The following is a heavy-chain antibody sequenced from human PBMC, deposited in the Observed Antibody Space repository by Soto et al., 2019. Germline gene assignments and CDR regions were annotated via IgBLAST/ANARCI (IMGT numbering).Heavy chain of an antibody. D-gene: IGHD6-19*01. CDR1: GYTFTGYY. J-gene: IGHJ3*01. V-gene: IGHV1-2*04. CDR3: AGVQGLDDVFDF. CDR2: INTNSGGT. Sequence: ASVKVSCKASGYTFTGYYMHWVRQAPGQGLEWMGWINTNSGGTNYAQKFQGWVTMTRDTSISTAYMELSRLRSDDTAVNYSAGVQGLDDVFDFWGQGKMVTVSS.